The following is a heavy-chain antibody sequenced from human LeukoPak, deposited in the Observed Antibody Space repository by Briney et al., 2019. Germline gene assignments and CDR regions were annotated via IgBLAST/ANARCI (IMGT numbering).Heavy chain of an antibody. CDR3: ARQSSATTTFDS. D-gene: IGHD4-17*01. V-gene: IGHV3-66*04. J-gene: IGHJ4*02. CDR2: IYSGGTT. Sequence: GGSLRLSCVASGFTFGASYMSWVRQAPGKGLEWVTAIYSGGTTYYADSVKGRFTISRDNSQNTVYLQMDSLRVEDTAVYFCARQSSATTTFDSWGQGTLVTVSS. CDR1: GFTFGASY.